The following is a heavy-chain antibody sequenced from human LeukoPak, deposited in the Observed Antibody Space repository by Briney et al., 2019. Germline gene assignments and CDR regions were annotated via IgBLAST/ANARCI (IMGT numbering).Heavy chain of an antibody. Sequence: GRFTISRDNAKNSLYLQMNSLRAEDTAVYYCASGIVGATGDHWGQGTLVTASS. V-gene: IGHV3-11*06. J-gene: IGHJ5*02. D-gene: IGHD1-26*01. CDR3: ASGIVGATGDH.